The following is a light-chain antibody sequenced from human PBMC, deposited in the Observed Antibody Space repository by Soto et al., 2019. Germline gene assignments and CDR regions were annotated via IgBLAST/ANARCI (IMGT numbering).Light chain of an antibody. J-gene: IGKJ1*01. V-gene: IGKV3-15*01. CDR1: QSVSSN. CDR2: GES. CDR3: QKYNNWPRT. Sequence: VMTQSPATLSLSPGDSATLSCRASQSVSSNLAWYQQKTGQAPRILIYGESTRATGIPDRLSGSGSGTEFNLTISRLQSEDFAVYYCQKYNNWPRTFGQGTKVDIK.